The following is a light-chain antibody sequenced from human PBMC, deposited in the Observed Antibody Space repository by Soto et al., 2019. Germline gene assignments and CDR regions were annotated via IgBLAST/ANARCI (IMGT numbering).Light chain of an antibody. CDR2: GAS. V-gene: IGKV3-20*01. CDR1: QSVSSSY. J-gene: IGKJ4*01. CDR3: QQYVSIPLT. Sequence: EILLTQSPGTLSLSPGERATLSCGARQSVSSSYLAWYQQKPGQAPRLLIYGASTRATGIPERFSGSGSGTDFTLTISRLEPEDFAVYHCQQYVSIPLTFGGGTKVDI.